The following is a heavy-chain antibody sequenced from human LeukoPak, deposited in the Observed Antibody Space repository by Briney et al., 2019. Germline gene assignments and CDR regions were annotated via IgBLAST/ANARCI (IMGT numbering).Heavy chain of an antibody. CDR3: ARDQPYMDV. CDR1: GGSISSSSYY. V-gene: IGHV4-39*07. Sequence: PSETLSLTCTVSGGSISSSSYYWGWIRQPPGKGLEWIGSIYYSGSTYYNPSLKSRVTISVDTSKNQFSLKLSSVTAADTAMYYCARDQPYMDVWGKGTTVTVSS. J-gene: IGHJ6*03. CDR2: IYYSGST.